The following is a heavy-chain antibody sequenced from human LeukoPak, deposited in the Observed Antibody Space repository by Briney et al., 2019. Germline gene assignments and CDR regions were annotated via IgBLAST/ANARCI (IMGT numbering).Heavy chain of an antibody. Sequence: GRSLRLSCAASGFTFSSYAMHWVRQAPGKGLEWVAVISYDGSNKYYADSVKGRFTISRDNSKNTLYLQMNSLRAEDTAVYYCAKRWQQLFKNPRTYYYYMDVWGKGTTVTVSS. CDR3: AKRWQQLFKNPRTYYYYMDV. J-gene: IGHJ6*03. D-gene: IGHD6-13*01. CDR1: GFTFSSYA. V-gene: IGHV3-30*18. CDR2: ISYDGSNK.